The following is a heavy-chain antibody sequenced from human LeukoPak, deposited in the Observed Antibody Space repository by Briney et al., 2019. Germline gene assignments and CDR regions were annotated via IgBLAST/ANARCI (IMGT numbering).Heavy chain of an antibody. J-gene: IGHJ4*02. Sequence: GGSLRLSCAASGFTFSSYSMNWVRQAPGKGLEWVSYISSSSSTIYYADSVKGRFTISRDNAKNSLYLQMNSLRAEDTAVYYCARGGTGSYRHYYFDYWGQGTLVTVSS. CDR2: ISSSSSTI. CDR1: GFTFSSYS. D-gene: IGHD3-16*02. V-gene: IGHV3-48*04. CDR3: ARGGTGSYRHYYFDY.